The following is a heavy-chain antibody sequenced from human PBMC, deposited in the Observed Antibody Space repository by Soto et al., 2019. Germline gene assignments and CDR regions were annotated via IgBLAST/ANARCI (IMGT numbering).Heavy chain of an antibody. J-gene: IGHJ4*02. V-gene: IGHV4-59*01. Sequence: SETLSLTCTVSGGSISSYYWSWIRQPPGKGLEWIGYIYYSGSTNYNPSLKSRVTISVDTSKNQFSLKLSSVTAADTAVYSCARGPYDRSGYYALGFDYWGQGTLVTVSS. CDR1: GGSISSYY. CDR2: IYYSGST. D-gene: IGHD3-22*01. CDR3: ARGPYDRSGYYALGFDY.